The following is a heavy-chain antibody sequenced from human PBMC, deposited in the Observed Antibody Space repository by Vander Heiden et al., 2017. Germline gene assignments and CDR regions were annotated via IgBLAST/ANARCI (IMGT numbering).Heavy chain of an antibody. CDR1: GYTFTSYY. V-gene: IGHV1-46*03. J-gene: IGHJ3*02. CDR3: TRGNRFDI. Sequence: QVLLVQSGAEVKKPGASGKVSCKASGYTFTSYYIHWVRQAPGRGLEWMGMLNPSGGSTSFAQRFQGRVTMTRDTSTSTVYMELSSLRSEDTAVYYCTRGNRFDIWGQGTMVTVSS. CDR2: LNPSGGST.